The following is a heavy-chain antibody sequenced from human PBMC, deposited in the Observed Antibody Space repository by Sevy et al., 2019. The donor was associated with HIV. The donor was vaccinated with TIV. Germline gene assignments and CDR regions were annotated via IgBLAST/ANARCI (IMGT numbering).Heavy chain of an antibody. J-gene: IGHJ4*02. CDR1: GFTFSNAW. Sequence: GGSLRLSCTASGFTFSNAWMSWVRQVPGKGLEWIGRIKNRSDGGTRDYGAPGKGRFTISRDDSKNTLFLHMNSLRTDDTALYYCTTEYPSGPFDFWGQGALVTVSS. CDR3: TTEYPSGPFDF. CDR2: IKNRSDGGTR. V-gene: IGHV3-15*01.